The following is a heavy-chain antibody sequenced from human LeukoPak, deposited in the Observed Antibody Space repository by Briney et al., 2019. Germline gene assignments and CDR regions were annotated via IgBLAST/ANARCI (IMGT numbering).Heavy chain of an antibody. V-gene: IGHV4-34*01. CDR3: ARHGPVAGTFLFDY. J-gene: IGHJ4*02. CDR1: GGSFSGYY. D-gene: IGHD6-19*01. CDR2: INHSGST. Sequence: SETLSLTCAVYGGSFSGYYWSWIRQPPGKGLEWIGEINHSGSTNYNPSLKSRVTISVDTSKNQFSLKLSSVTAADTAVYYCARHGPVAGTFLFDYWGQGTLVTVSS.